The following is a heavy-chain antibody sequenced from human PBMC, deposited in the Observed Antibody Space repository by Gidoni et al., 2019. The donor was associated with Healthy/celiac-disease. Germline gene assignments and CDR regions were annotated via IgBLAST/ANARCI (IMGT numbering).Heavy chain of an antibody. J-gene: IGHJ4*02. V-gene: IGHV3-21*01. Sequence: EVLLVESVGGLVNPGGSLRLSCAASGSTFRSYSRNWVRPAPGKGLEWVSSISSSSSYIYYADSVKGRFTISRDKAKNSLYLQMNSLRAEDTAVYYCARVPPGPDFDYWGQGTLVTVSS. CDR1: GSTFRSYS. CDR2: ISSSSSYI. CDR3: ARVPPGPDFDY.